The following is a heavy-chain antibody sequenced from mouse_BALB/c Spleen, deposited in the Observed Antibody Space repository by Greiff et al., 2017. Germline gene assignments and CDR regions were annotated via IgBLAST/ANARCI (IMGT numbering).Heavy chain of an antibody. J-gene: IGHJ2*01. CDR1: GFTFSSYA. CDR2: ISSGGST. CDR3: AREGGNYYFDY. Sequence: EVKLVESGGGLVKPGGSLKLSCAASGFTFSSYAMSWVRQTPEKRLEWVASISSGGSTYYPDSVKGRFTISRDNARNILYLQMSSLRSEDTAMYYCAREGGNYYFDYWGQGTTLTVAS. D-gene: IGHD2-1*01. V-gene: IGHV5-6-5*01.